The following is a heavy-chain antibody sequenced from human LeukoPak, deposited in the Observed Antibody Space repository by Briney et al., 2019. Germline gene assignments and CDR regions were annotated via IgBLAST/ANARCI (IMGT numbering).Heavy chain of an antibody. CDR3: ARDLGTNDAFDI. Sequence: PGGSLRLSCAASGFTVSTTYMSWVRQASGKGLEWVSIIYSGGSTYYAHSVKGRFTISRDNSKNTVYLQMNSLRAEDTAVYYCARDLGTNDAFDIWGQGTMLTVSS. J-gene: IGHJ3*02. D-gene: IGHD7-27*01. CDR1: GFTVSTTY. V-gene: IGHV3-53*01. CDR2: IYSGGST.